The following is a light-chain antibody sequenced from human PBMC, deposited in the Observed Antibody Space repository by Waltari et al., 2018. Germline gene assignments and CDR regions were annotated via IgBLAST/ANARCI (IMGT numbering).Light chain of an antibody. CDR3: QQSYSSPLT. Sequence: DIQLTQSPSPLSAFVGARVIITCRARQTISTYLNLYQQKPGKAPRLLIYAPSNLQSGVPSRFSGSGSGTDFTLTISSLQPEDLATYDCQQSYSSPLTFGGGTKVEI. V-gene: IGKV1-39*01. CDR1: QTISTY. J-gene: IGKJ4*01. CDR2: APS.